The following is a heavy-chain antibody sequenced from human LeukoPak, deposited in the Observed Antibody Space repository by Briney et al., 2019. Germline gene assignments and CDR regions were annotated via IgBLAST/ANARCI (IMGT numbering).Heavy chain of an antibody. CDR1: GGSISSGSHY. D-gene: IGHD6-13*01. CDR3: ARAYSPVDYFDY. CDR2: IYSSGST. Sequence: SQTLSLTCTVSGGSISSGSHYWSWIRQPAGKGLEWIGRIYSSGSTNYNPSLKSRVTISVDTPKNQFSLKLNSVTAADTAVYYCARAYSPVDYFDYWGQGTLVTVSS. J-gene: IGHJ4*02. V-gene: IGHV4-61*02.